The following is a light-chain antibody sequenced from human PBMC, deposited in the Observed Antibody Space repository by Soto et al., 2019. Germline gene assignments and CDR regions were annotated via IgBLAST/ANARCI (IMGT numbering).Light chain of an antibody. J-gene: IGKJ1*01. Sequence: DIVSTQSTNSLAVSLGERATINCKSSQSVFSNSNNKKYLAWYQQKPGQPPKLLIHWASIRESGVPDRFSGSGSGTDFTLTINSLQAEDVAVYYCQQYYSTQWTFCQGTKVDIK. CDR1: QSVFSNSNNKKY. V-gene: IGKV4-1*01. CDR2: WAS. CDR3: QQYYSTQWT.